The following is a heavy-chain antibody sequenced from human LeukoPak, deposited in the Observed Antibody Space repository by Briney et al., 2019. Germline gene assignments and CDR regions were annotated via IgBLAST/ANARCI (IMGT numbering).Heavy chain of an antibody. V-gene: IGHV4-34*01. CDR3: AGGAAAGSY. Sequence: YXXSWIRQTPXXXLEWIGEINHSGSTNYNPSLKSRVTISVDTSKNQFSLKLSSVTAADTAVYYCAGGAAAGSYWGQGTLVTVSS. CDR1: YX. D-gene: IGHD6-13*01. CDR2: INHSGST. J-gene: IGHJ4*02.